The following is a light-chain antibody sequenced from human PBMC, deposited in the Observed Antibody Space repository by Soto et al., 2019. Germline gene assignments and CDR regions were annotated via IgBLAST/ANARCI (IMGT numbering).Light chain of an antibody. CDR1: SSDVGDYKY. CDR3: SSYTTSNTLV. V-gene: IGLV2-14*01. J-gene: IGLJ1*01. Sequence: QSALTQPASVSGSPGQSITISCTGTSSDVGDYKYVSWYQKHPGKAPKALIYEVSNRPSGVSNRFSGSKSGNTAYLTISGLQAEDEADYYSSSYTTSNTLVFGPGTKLTVL. CDR2: EVS.